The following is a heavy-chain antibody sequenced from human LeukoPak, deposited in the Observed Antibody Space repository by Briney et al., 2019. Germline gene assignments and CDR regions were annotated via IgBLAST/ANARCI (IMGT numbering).Heavy chain of an antibody. CDR2: ISNSGST. J-gene: IGHJ3*02. Sequence: SETLSLTCTVSGVSIGSYYWTWIRQPPGKGLECIGYISNSGSTNYNPSLKSRVTISVDTSKNQFSLKLSSVTAADTAVYYCARVRYDSSGSTAFDIWGHGTMVTVSS. CDR1: GVSIGSYY. V-gene: IGHV4-59*01. D-gene: IGHD3-22*01. CDR3: ARVRYDSSGSTAFDI.